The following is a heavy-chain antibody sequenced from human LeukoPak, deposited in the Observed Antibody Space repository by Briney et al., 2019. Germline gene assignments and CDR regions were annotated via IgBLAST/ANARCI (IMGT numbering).Heavy chain of an antibody. D-gene: IGHD2-15*01. CDR2: ISSSGSTI. CDR1: GFTFSSDE. Sequence: GGSLRLSCAASGFTFSSDEMNWVRQAPGKGLEWVSYISSSGSTIYYADSVKGRFTISRDNAKNSLYLQMNSLRAEDTAVYYCARDYCSGGSCYSDYWGQGTLVTVSS. J-gene: IGHJ4*02. V-gene: IGHV3-48*03. CDR3: ARDYCSGGSCYSDY.